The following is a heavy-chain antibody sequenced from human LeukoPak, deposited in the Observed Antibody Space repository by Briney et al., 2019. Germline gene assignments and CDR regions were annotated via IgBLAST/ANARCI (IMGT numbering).Heavy chain of an antibody. CDR1: GYTFTSYG. J-gene: IGHJ6*02. CDR2: ISAYNGNT. D-gene: IGHD6-19*01. CDR3: ARDRTRSVAGSSPHYYGMDV. Sequence: ASVKVFCKASGYTFTSYGISWVRQAPGQGLEWMGWISAYNGNTNYAQKLQGRVTMTTDTSTSTAYMELRSLRSDDTAVYYCARDRTRSVAGSSPHYYGMDVWGQGTTVTVSS. V-gene: IGHV1-18*01.